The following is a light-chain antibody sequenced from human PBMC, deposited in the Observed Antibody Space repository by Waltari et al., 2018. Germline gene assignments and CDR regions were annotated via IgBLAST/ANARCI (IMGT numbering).Light chain of an antibody. Sequence: QTVVTQEPAFSVSPGGTITLTCALTSGSVSTSDYTSWYQQTPGQAPRTLIYRTNIRSSGVPDRFSGSIIGNKAALTITGAQADDESDYYCVLYGGNGIWVFGGGTRLTVL. CDR1: SGSVSTSDY. CDR2: RTN. V-gene: IGLV8-61*01. J-gene: IGLJ3*02. CDR3: VLYGGNGIWV.